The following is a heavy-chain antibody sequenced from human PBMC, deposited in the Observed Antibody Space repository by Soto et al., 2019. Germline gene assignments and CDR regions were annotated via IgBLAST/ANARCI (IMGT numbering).Heavy chain of an antibody. J-gene: IGHJ6*03. CDR2: ISGSGGST. Sequence: GGSLRLSCAASGFTFSSYAMSWVRQAPGKGLEWVSAISGSGGSTYYADSVKGRFTISRDNSKNTLYLQMNSLRAEDTAVYYCAKLGQLVYYYYYMDVWGKGTTVTVSS. V-gene: IGHV3-23*01. CDR1: GFTFSSYA. D-gene: IGHD6-6*01. CDR3: AKLGQLVYYYYYMDV.